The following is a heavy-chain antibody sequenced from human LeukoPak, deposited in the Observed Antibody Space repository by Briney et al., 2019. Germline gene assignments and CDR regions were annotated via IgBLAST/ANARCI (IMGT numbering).Heavy chain of an antibody. V-gene: IGHV1-69*05. J-gene: IGHJ4*02. Sequence: GASVKVSCKASGGTFSSYAISWVRQAPGQGLEWMGGIIPIFGTANYAQKFQGRVTITTDESTSTAYMELSSLRSEDTAVYYCARSGWLQLPNYFDYWGQGTLVTVSS. CDR3: ARSGWLQLPNYFDY. D-gene: IGHD5-24*01. CDR1: GGTFSSYA. CDR2: IIPIFGTA.